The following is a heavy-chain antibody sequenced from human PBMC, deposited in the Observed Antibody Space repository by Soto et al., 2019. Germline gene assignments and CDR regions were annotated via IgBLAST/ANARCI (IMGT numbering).Heavy chain of an antibody. V-gene: IGHV3-33*01. CDR2: IWYDGRNK. CDR3: AREGGATSYYYYGMDV. Sequence: QVQLVESGGGVVQPGRSLRLSCAASGFTFSSYGMHWVRQAPGKGLEWVAVIWYDGRNKYYADSVKGRFTISSDNSKNTLYLQMNSLRAEDTAVYYCAREGGATSYYYYGMDVWGQGTTVTVSS. J-gene: IGHJ6*02. D-gene: IGHD1-26*01. CDR1: GFTFSSYG.